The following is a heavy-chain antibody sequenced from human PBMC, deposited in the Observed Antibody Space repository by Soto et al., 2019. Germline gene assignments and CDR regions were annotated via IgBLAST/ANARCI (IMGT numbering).Heavy chain of an antibody. J-gene: IGHJ4*02. D-gene: IGHD3-3*01. Sequence: GGSLSLSCASSGFPFSSYAMHLVRPAPGKGLEWVAVISYDGSNKYYADSVKGRFTISRDNSKNTLYLQMNSLRAEDTAVNYCARAGPYYDFWSGYSEGGGVGKWAQEHLVT. CDR1: GFPFSSYA. V-gene: IGHV3-30-3*01. CDR3: ARAGPYYDFWSGYSEGGGVGK. CDR2: ISYDGSNK.